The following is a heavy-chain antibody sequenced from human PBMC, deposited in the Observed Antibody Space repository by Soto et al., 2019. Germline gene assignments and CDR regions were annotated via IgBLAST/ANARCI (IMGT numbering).Heavy chain of an antibody. D-gene: IGHD3-3*01. CDR2: IWYDGSNK. CDR3: ARVGLEWLLPHPPYYYYMDV. V-gene: IGHV3-33*01. J-gene: IGHJ6*03. CDR1: GFTFSSYG. Sequence: GGSLRLSCAASGFTFSSYGMHWVRQAPGKGLEWVAVIWYDGSNKYYADSVKGRFTISRDNSKNTLYLQMNSLRAEDTAVYYCARVGLEWLLPHPPYYYYMDVWGKGTTVTVSS.